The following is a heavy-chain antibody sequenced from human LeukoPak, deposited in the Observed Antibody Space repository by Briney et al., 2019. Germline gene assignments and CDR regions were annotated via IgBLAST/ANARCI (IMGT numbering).Heavy chain of an antibody. J-gene: IGHJ4*02. CDR1: GFTFSSYG. CDR2: IRYDGSNK. Sequence: GGSLRLSCAASGFTFSSYGMHWVRQAPGKGLEWVAFIRYDGSNKYYADSVKGRFIISRDNSKNTLYLQMNSLRAEDTAVYYCAKGAVTYYYDSSGYYPFDYWGQGTLVTVSS. CDR3: AKGAVTYYYDSSGYYPFDY. V-gene: IGHV3-30*02. D-gene: IGHD3-22*01.